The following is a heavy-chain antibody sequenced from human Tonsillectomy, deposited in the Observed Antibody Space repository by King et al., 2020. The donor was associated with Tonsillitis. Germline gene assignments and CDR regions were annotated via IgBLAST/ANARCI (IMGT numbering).Heavy chain of an antibody. CDR2: ISGTGGST. Sequence: VQLVESGGGLVQPGGSLRLSCAASGFTFSSYAMSWVRQVPGKGLEWVVAISGTGGSTYYADSVKGRLSISRDNYKNTLYLQMNSLRAEETAVYYCAKPPYGSGSDQIDYWGQGTLVTVSS. D-gene: IGHD3-10*01. CDR3: AKPPYGSGSDQIDY. V-gene: IGHV3-23*04. J-gene: IGHJ4*02. CDR1: GFTFSSYA.